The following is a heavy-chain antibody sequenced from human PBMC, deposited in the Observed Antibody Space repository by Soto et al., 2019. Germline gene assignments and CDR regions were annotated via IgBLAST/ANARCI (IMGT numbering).Heavy chain of an antibody. CDR1: GFTFDSYA. CDR2: ISGSADGT. Sequence: EVKLLESGGGLAQPGGSLRLSCVGSGFTFDSYAISWVRQAPGERLQWIAAISGSADGTDYAHSVRGRFTISRDNAKKTVHLHMDSLRVEDTAVYFCAKDTVGGYSFWSGYYSDGLDVSGQGTLVSVS. J-gene: IGHJ3*01. D-gene: IGHD3-3*01. V-gene: IGHV3-23*01. CDR3: AKDTVGGYSFWSGYYSDGLDV.